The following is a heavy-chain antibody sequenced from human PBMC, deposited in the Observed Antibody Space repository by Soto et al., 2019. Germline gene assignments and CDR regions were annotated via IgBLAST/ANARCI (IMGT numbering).Heavy chain of an antibody. D-gene: IGHD6-19*01. Sequence: GASVKVSCKASGYTFTGYYMHWVRQAPGQGLGWMGWINPNSGGTNYAQKFQGWVTMTRDTSISTAYMELSRLRSDDTAVYYCARDRIAVAGTDYYYGMDVWGQGTTVTVSS. V-gene: IGHV1-2*04. CDR3: ARDRIAVAGTDYYYGMDV. CDR1: GYTFTGYY. J-gene: IGHJ6*02. CDR2: INPNSGGT.